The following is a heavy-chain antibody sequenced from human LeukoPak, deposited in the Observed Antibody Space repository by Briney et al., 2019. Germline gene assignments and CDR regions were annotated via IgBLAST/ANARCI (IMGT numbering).Heavy chain of an antibody. D-gene: IGHD3-22*01. CDR1: GFTFSSYE. V-gene: IGHV3-48*03. CDR3: ASGVTTLYYYDSSGLPFDY. J-gene: IGHJ4*02. CDR2: ISSSGSTI. Sequence: PGGSLRLSCAASGFTFSSYEMNWVRQAPGKGLEWVSYISSSGSTIYYADSVKGRFTISRDNSKNTLYLQMNSLRAEDTAVYYCASGVTTLYYYDSSGLPFDYWGQGTLITVSS.